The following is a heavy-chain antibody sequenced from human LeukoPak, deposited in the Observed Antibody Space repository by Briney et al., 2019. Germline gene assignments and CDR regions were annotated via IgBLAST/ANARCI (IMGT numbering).Heavy chain of an antibody. CDR2: ISGSGGSK. CDR3: AKARDPGYSSSPDRLDY. J-gene: IGHJ4*02. Sequence: PGGSLRLSCAASGFPFSSYPITWVRRAPGKGLEWVSPISGSGGSKYYADSVKGRFTISRDNSKNTLYLQMNSLRAEDTAVYYCAKARDPGYSSSPDRLDYWGQGTLVTVSS. V-gene: IGHV3-23*01. CDR1: GFPFSSYP. D-gene: IGHD6-6*01.